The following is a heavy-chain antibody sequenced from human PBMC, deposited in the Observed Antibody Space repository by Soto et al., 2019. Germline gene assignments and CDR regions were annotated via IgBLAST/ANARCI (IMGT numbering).Heavy chain of an antibody. D-gene: IGHD6-13*01. CDR2: ISAYNGNT. Sequence: ASVKVSCKASGYTFPSYCISWVRQAPGQGLEWMGWISAYNGNTNYAQKLQGRVTMTTDTSTSTAYMELRSLRSDDTAVYYCARDGVAAAGTGYYYYYGMDVWGQGTTVTVSS. CDR1: GYTFPSYC. V-gene: IGHV1-18*01. J-gene: IGHJ6*02. CDR3: ARDGVAAAGTGYYYYYGMDV.